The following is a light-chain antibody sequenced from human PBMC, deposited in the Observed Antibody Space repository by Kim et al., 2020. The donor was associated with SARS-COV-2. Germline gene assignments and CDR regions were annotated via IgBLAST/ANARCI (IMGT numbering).Light chain of an antibody. V-gene: IGKV1-27*01. CDR3: QKYNSAPWT. J-gene: IGKJ1*01. Sequence: DIQMTQSPSSLSASVGDRVTITCRASQGINTYLASYQQKPGKVPKLLIYGASALHSGVPSRFSGSGSGTDFTLTISSLQPEDVATYYCQKYNSAPWTFGQGTKVDIK. CDR1: QGINTY. CDR2: GAS.